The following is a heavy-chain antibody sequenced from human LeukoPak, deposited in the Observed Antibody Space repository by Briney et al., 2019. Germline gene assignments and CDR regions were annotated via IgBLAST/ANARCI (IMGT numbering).Heavy chain of an antibody. CDR1: LFTFSNYA. J-gene: IGHJ6*03. CDR3: ARDGAWSSSSSGYYMDV. V-gene: IGHV3-30-3*01. CDR2: ISYDGSNK. D-gene: IGHD6-13*01. Sequence: GGWLTHSRAGSLFTFSNYAMHWVGPAACKERAGVDAISYDGSNKYYADYVKGRFTISRDNSKNTLYLQMNSLRAEDTAVYDCARDGAWSSSSSGYYMDVWGKGTTVTVSS.